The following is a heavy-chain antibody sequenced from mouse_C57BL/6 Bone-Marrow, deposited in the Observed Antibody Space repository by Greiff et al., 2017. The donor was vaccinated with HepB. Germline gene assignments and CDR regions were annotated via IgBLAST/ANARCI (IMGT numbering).Heavy chain of an antibody. CDR2: INPSTGGT. J-gene: IGHJ3*01. V-gene: IGHV1-42*01. D-gene: IGHD2-5*01. Sequence: VQLQQSGPELVKPGASVKISCKASGYSFTGYYMNWVKQSPEKSLEWIGEINPSTGGTTYNQKFRAKATLTVDKSSSTAYMQLKSLTSEDSAVYYCARVNYSNYGFAYWGQGTLVTVSA. CDR1: GYSFTGYY. CDR3: ARVNYSNYGFAY.